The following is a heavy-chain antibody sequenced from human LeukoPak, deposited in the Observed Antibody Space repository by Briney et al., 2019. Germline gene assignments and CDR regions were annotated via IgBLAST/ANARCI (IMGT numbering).Heavy chain of an antibody. V-gene: IGHV4-34*01. Sequence: SETLSLTCAVYGGSFSGYYWSWIRQPPGKGLEWIGEINHSGSTNYNPSLKSRVTISVDTSKNQFSLKLSSVTAADTAVYYCARTMGATTLFDYWGQGTQVTVSS. CDR2: INHSGST. J-gene: IGHJ4*02. CDR1: GGSFSGYY. D-gene: IGHD1-26*01. CDR3: ARTMGATTLFDY.